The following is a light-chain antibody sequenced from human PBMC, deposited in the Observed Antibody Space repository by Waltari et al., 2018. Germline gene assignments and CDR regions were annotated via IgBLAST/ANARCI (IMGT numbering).Light chain of an antibody. CDR1: KLGDKY. CDR2: QDN. CDR3: QTWDSSTGL. J-gene: IGLJ2*01. Sequence: SYELTQPPSVSVSPGQTASITCSGDKLGDKYACWYQQKPGQSPVLVIYQDNKRPSGIPGRFSGSNSGNTATLTISGTQPMDEADYYCQTWDSSTGLFGGGTELTVL. V-gene: IGLV3-1*01.